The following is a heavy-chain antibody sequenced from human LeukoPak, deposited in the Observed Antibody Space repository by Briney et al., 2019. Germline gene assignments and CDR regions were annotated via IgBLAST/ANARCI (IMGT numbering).Heavy chain of an antibody. CDR2: ISYDGSNK. J-gene: IGHJ4*02. D-gene: IGHD1-26*01. Sequence: PGGSLRLSCAASGFTFSSYGMHWVRQAPGKGLEWVAVISYDGSNKYYADSVKGRFTISRDNSKNTLYLQMNSLRAEDTAVYYCARTLVGATLADFDYRGQGTLVTVSS. V-gene: IGHV3-30*03. CDR1: GFTFSSYG. CDR3: ARTLVGATLADFDY.